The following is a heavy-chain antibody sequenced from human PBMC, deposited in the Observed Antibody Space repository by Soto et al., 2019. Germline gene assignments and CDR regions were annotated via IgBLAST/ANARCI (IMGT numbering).Heavy chain of an antibody. CDR2: INHSGST. CDR3: ARVRIVVVPAAPYYYGMDV. Sequence: TETLSLTCAAYGGSFSGYYWSWMRQPPGKGLEWIGEINHSGSTNYNPSLKSRVTRSVDTSKNQFSLKLSSVTAADTAVYYCARVRIVVVPAAPYYYGMDVWGQGTTVT. CDR1: GGSFSGYY. V-gene: IGHV4-34*01. J-gene: IGHJ6*02. D-gene: IGHD2-2*01.